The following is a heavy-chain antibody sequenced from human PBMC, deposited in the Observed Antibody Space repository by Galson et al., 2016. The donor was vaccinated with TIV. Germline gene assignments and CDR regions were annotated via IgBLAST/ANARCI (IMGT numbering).Heavy chain of an antibody. CDR1: GYSFATFW. J-gene: IGHJ6*04. Sequence: QSGAEVKKPGESLKISCKASGYSFATFWVGWVRQMPGQGLEWMGVIYPADSETRYSPSFQGQVTISADKSISTAYLQWSSLKASDTAIYYCARHNDFWSCPGSFSMDVWGKGTTVSVSS. D-gene: IGHD3-3*01. CDR2: IYPADSET. CDR3: ARHNDFWSCPGSFSMDV. V-gene: IGHV5-51*01.